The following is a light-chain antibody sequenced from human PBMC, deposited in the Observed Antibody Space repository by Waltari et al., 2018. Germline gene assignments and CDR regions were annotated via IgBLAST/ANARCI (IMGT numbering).Light chain of an antibody. CDR3: GTWDSSLSAVV. CDR1: TSNIGNNY. V-gene: IGLV1-51*01. CDR2: DNT. Sequence: QSVLTQPPSVSAAPGQKVTISCSGRTSNIGNNYVSWYQQLPGTAPKLLIYDNTKRPAGIPDRFSGAKSGTSATRGITGLQTGDEADYYCGTWDSSLSAVVFGGGTKLTVL. J-gene: IGLJ2*01.